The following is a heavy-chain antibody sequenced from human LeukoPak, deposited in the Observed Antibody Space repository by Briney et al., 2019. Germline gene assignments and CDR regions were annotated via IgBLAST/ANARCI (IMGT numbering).Heavy chain of an antibody. D-gene: IGHD7-27*01. CDR1: GFTFSSYG. CDR3: ARDPSWANFDY. CDR2: ISYDGSNE. V-gene: IGHV3-30*03. J-gene: IGHJ4*02. Sequence: GRSLRLSCAASGFTFSSYGMHWVRQAPGKGLEWVTFISYDGSNEYYADSVKGRFTISRDNAKNSLYLQMNSLRAEDTAVYYCARDPSWANFDYWGQGTLVTVSS.